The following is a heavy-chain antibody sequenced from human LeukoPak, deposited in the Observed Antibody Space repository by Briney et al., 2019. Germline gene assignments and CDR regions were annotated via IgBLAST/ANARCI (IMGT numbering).Heavy chain of an antibody. Sequence: PSETLSLTCAVSGGSISSSNRWTWVRQPPGKGLEWIGEIYHSGSTNYNPSLKSRVTISVDTSKNQFSLKLSSVTAADTAVYYCARAQKKYYYDSIGYHSRDYFDYWGQGTLVTVSS. CDR3: ARAQKKYYYDSIGYHSRDYFDY. CDR1: GGSISSSNR. CDR2: IYHSGST. V-gene: IGHV4-4*02. D-gene: IGHD3-22*01. J-gene: IGHJ4*02.